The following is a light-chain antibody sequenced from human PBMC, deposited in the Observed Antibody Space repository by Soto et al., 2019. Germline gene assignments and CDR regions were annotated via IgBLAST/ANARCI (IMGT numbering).Light chain of an antibody. CDR2: ENN. CDR1: SSNIGNNY. CDR3: GTWDSSLSAV. V-gene: IGLV1-51*02. Sequence: QSVLTQPPSVSAAPGQKVTISCSGSSSNIGNNYASWYQQLPGTAPKLLIYENNKRPSGIPDRFSGSKSGTSATLGITGLQTGDEADYYCGTWDSSLSAVFGGGTKVTVL. J-gene: IGLJ3*02.